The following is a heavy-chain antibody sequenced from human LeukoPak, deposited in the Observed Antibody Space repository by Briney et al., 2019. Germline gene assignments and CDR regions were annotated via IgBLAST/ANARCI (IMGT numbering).Heavy chain of an antibody. V-gene: IGHV4-59*01. Sequence: PSETLSLTCTVSGGSISSYYWNWIRQPPGKGLEWIGYIFSSGSTNYNPSLRSRVTLSVDTSKNQFSLKLSSVTAADTAVYYCARGPYYFDYWGQGTLVTVSS. J-gene: IGHJ4*02. CDR3: ARGPYYFDY. CDR1: GGSISSYY. CDR2: IFSSGST.